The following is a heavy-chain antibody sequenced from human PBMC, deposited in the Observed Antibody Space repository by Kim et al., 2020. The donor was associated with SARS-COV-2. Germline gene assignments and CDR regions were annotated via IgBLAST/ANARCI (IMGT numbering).Heavy chain of an antibody. D-gene: IGHD4-17*01. J-gene: IGHJ5*02. CDR1: GGSISSSSYY. CDR3: ARVVTDYGDYVLSRNWFDP. V-gene: IGHV4-39*07. Sequence: SETLSLTCTVSGGSISSSSYYWGWIRQPPGKGLEWIGSIYYSGSTYYNPSLKSRVTISVDTSKNQFSLKLSSVTAADTAAYYCARVVTDYGDYVLSRNWFDPWGQGTLVTVSS. CDR2: IYYSGST.